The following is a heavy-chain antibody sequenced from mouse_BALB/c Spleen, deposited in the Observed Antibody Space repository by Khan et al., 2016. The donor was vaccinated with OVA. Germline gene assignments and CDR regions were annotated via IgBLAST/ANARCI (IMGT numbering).Heavy chain of an antibody. V-gene: IGHV2-6-2*01. CDR1: GFSLTNYG. CDR2: IWSDGST. D-gene: IGHD2-12*01. CDR3: ARHVRAYYSAMDY. J-gene: IGHJ4*01. Sequence: QVQLKESGPDLVAPSQSLSITCTVSGFSLTNYGVHWVRQPPGKGLEWLVVIWSDGSTTYNSALKSRLSINKDNSKSQVFLKMNSLQTGDTAMYYCARHVRAYYSAMDYGGQGTSVTVSS.